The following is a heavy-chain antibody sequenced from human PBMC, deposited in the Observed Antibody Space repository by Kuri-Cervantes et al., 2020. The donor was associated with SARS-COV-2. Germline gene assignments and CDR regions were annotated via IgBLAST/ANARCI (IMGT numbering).Heavy chain of an antibody. J-gene: IGHJ6*03. Sequence: GESLKISCAASGFTVSSNYMSWVRQAPGKGLEWVSVIYSGGSTYYADSVKGRFTISRDNSKNTLYLQMNSLRAEDTAVYYRARVALGHPYDFWSGDYYYYYMDVWGKGTTVTVSS. V-gene: IGHV3-53*01. CDR1: GFTVSSNY. CDR2: IYSGGST. CDR3: ARVALGHPYDFWSGDYYYYYMDV. D-gene: IGHD3-3*01.